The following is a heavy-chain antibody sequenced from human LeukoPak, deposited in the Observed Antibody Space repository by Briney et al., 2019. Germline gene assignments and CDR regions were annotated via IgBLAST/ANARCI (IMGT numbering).Heavy chain of an antibody. D-gene: IGHD2-2*01. CDR2: IIPILGIA. Sequence: SVKVSCKASGGTFSSYAISWVRQAPGQGLEWMGRIIPILGIANYAQKFQGRVTITADTSTSTAYMALSSLRSEDTAVYYCARDRWGIVVVPAAMRGAFDYWAQGTLVTVSS. CDR1: GGTFSSYA. V-gene: IGHV1-69*04. J-gene: IGHJ4*02. CDR3: ARDRWGIVVVPAAMRGAFDY.